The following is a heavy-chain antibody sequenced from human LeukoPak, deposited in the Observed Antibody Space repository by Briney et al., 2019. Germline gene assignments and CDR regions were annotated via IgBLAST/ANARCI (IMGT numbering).Heavy chain of an antibody. CDR3: ARGRTYYYGSGNYYYYGMDV. Sequence: SETLSLTCAVYGGSFSGYYWSWIRQPPGKGLEWIGEINHSGSTNYNPSLKSRVTISVDTSKNQFSLKLSSVTAADTAVYYCARGRTYYYGSGNYYYYGMDVWGQGTTVTVSS. CDR1: GGSFSGYY. CDR2: INHSGST. D-gene: IGHD3-10*01. V-gene: IGHV4-34*01. J-gene: IGHJ6*02.